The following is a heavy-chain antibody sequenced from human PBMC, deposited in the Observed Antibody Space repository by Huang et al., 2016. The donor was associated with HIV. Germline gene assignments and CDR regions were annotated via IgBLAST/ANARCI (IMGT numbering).Heavy chain of an antibody. V-gene: IGHV3-30*03. CDR2: ISYDGSNK. Sequence: QVQLVESGGGVVQPGRSLRLSCSASGFIFSNYGMHWVSQAPGKGLDWVALISYDGSNKYYTDSVKVRFSISRDNSKNTLYLQMNSLRAEYTAVYYCALKGDSSGWEYFRHWGQGTLVTVSS. D-gene: IGHD6-19*01. CDR3: ALKGDSSGWEYFRH. CDR1: GFIFSNYG. J-gene: IGHJ1*01.